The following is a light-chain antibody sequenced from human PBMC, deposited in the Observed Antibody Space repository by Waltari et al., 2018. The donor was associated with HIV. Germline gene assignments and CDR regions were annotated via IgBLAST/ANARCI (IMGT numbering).Light chain of an antibody. V-gene: IGKV2-28*01. CDR2: LTS. CDR3: VQTLRPPRRN. J-gene: IGKJ2*01. Sequence: DIVVTQSPLSLAVTPGEPASISCRSSQSLLEVHRYNFLDWYVQKPGQSPQLLIYLTSHRASGVPDRFTGSGSGTDFTLKISRVEAEDVGVYYCVQTLRPPRRNLGPGTKLEIK. CDR1: QSLLEVHRYNF.